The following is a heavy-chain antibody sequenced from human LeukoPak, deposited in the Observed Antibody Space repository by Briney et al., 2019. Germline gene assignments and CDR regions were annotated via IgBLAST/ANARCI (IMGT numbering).Heavy chain of an antibody. V-gene: IGHV1-2*02. CDR3: ARAPKGYFDWLFSWYFDL. D-gene: IGHD3-9*01. CDR2: INPNSGGT. J-gene: IGHJ2*01. CDR1: GYTFTGYY. Sequence: GASVKVSCKASGYTFTGYYMHWVRQAPGQGLEWMGWINPNSGGTNYAQKFQGRVTMTRDTSISTVYMELSSLRSEDTAVYYCARAPKGYFDWLFSWYFDLWGRGTLVTVSS.